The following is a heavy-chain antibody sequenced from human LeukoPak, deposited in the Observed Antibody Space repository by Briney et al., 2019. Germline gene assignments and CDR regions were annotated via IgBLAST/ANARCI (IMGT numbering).Heavy chain of an antibody. J-gene: IGHJ3*02. CDR3: ARHLRGWGDTVTDGGVEGAFDI. D-gene: IGHD2-8*02. Sequence: SETLSLTCTVSGGSISSYYWSWIRQPPGKGLEWIGYIYYSGSTNYNPSLKSRVTISVDTSKNQFSLKLSSVTAADTAVYYCARHLRGWGDTVTDGGVEGAFDIWGQGTMVTVSS. CDR2: IYYSGST. V-gene: IGHV4-59*08. CDR1: GGSISSYY.